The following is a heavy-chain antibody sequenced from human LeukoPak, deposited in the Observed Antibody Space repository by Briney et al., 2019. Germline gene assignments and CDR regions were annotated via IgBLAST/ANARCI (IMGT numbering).Heavy chain of an antibody. CDR2: FDPEDVGT. CDR3: APGLDSSGPGVVDY. CDR1: GYTLTELS. V-gene: IGHV1-24*01. Sequence: GASVKVSCKIYGYTLTELSMHRVRQAPGKGLEWMGTFDPEDVGTIYAQKFQGRVTMTEDTSTDTAYMELNNLGSDDTAVYYCAPGLDSSGPGVVDYWGQGTLVTVSS. J-gene: IGHJ4*02. D-gene: IGHD3-22*01.